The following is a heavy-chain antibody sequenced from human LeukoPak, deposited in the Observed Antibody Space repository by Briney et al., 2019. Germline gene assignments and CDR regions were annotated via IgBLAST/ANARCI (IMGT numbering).Heavy chain of an antibody. Sequence: PSGTLSLTCTVSGGSISSSSYYWGWIRQPPGKGLEWIGSIYYSGSTYYNPSLKSRVTISVDTSKNQFSLKLSSVTAADTAVYYCARHGFPANWFDPWGQGTLVTVSS. D-gene: IGHD2-2*03. CDR3: ARHGFPANWFDP. CDR1: GGSISSSSYY. J-gene: IGHJ5*02. V-gene: IGHV4-39*01. CDR2: IYYSGST.